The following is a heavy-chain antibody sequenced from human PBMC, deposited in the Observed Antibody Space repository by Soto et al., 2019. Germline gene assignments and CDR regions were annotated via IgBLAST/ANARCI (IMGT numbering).Heavy chain of an antibody. CDR3: ARVSLGGALGRGHSTVTHYYFDY. CDR1: GFTFSSYS. Sequence: GGSLRLSCAASGFTFSSYSMNWVRQAPGKGLEWVSSISSSSSYIYYADSVKGRFTISRDNAKNSLYLQMNSLRAEDTAVYYCARVSLGGALGRGHSTVTHYYFDYWGQGTLVTVSS. V-gene: IGHV3-21*01. J-gene: IGHJ4*02. D-gene: IGHD4-17*01. CDR2: ISSSSSYI.